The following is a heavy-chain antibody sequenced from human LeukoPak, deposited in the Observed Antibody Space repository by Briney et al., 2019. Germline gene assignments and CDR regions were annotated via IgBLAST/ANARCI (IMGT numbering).Heavy chain of an antibody. Sequence: GGSLRLSCAASGITFSTYWMHWVRQAPGKELVWVSRIYSDGSRPSYADSVRGRFTISRDNAKNTLYLQMNSLEAEDTAVYYCARVSVLGMAYYYDYWGQGTLVTVSS. D-gene: IGHD7-27*01. CDR3: ARVSVLGMAYYYDY. CDR2: IYSDGSRP. V-gene: IGHV3-74*01. CDR1: GITFSTYW. J-gene: IGHJ4*02.